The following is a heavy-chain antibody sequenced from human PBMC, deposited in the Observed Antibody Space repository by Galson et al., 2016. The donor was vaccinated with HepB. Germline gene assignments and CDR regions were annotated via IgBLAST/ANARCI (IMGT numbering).Heavy chain of an antibody. CDR3: VRRHRDFDFWSAAGY. D-gene: IGHD3-3*01. CDR1: GYNFINYW. Sequence: QSGAEVKKPGESLKISCQGSGYNFINYWIGWVRQRPGEGLEWMGIIYPDDSDTRYSPSFKGQVTLSLDKSISTAYLQWSNLKASDTAMYYCVRRHRDFDFWSAAGYWGQGTLVTVSS. V-gene: IGHV5-51*01. CDR2: IYPDDSDT. J-gene: IGHJ4*02.